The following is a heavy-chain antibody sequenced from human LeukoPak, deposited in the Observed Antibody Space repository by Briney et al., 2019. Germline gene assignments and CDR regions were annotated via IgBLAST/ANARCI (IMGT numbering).Heavy chain of an antibody. Sequence: ASVKVSCKASGYTFTGYYMHWVRQAPGQGLEWMGWINPNSGGTNYAQKFQGRVTMTRDTSTSTVYMELSSLRSEDTAVYYCARPLPPTTVIGVRDLVYWGQGTLVTVSS. CDR2: INPNSGGT. V-gene: IGHV1-2*02. CDR3: ARPLPPTTVIGVRDLVY. J-gene: IGHJ4*02. D-gene: IGHD4-17*01. CDR1: GYTFTGYY.